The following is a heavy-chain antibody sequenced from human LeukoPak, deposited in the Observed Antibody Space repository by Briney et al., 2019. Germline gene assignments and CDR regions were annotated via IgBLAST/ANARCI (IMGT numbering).Heavy chain of an antibody. Sequence: SETLSLTCTVSGGSINNSYWSWIRQPPGKGLEWIGYIYYSGNTNYNPSLKSRVSISIDTPKNHFSLNLTSVTAADTAVYYCAKNGYVNWFDPWGQGTLVTVSS. CDR1: GGSINNSY. V-gene: IGHV4-59*01. D-gene: IGHD2-2*01. CDR2: IYYSGNT. CDR3: AKNGYVNWFDP. J-gene: IGHJ5*02.